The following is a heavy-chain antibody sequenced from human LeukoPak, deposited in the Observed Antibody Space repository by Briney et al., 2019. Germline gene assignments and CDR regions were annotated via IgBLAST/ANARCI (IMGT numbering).Heavy chain of an antibody. Sequence: PGGSLRLSCAASGFTFGDYGMSWVRQAPGKGLEWVSGLNWDGGTTGHADSVKGRFTISRDNAKNSLYLRMNSLRAEDTALYYCARAQTYGDYRLLLDYWGQGTLVTVSS. CDR1: GFTFGDYG. CDR3: ARAQTYGDYRLLLDY. CDR2: LNWDGGTT. V-gene: IGHV3-20*04. J-gene: IGHJ4*02. D-gene: IGHD4-17*01.